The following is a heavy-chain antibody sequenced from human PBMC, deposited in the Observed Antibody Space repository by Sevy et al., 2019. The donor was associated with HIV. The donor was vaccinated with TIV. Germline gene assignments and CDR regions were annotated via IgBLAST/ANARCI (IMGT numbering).Heavy chain of an antibody. D-gene: IGHD3-22*01. Sequence: ASMKVSCKFSGHTLTELPIHWVRQAPGKRLEWMGRFDPEDGERIYAQKLQGRVTMTEDTSTDTAYMELSSLRSEDTALYYCASTREYYSDNSGYFDYWGQGTLVTVSS. J-gene: IGHJ4*02. CDR1: GHTLTELP. CDR3: ASTREYYSDNSGYFDY. V-gene: IGHV1-24*01. CDR2: FDPEDGER.